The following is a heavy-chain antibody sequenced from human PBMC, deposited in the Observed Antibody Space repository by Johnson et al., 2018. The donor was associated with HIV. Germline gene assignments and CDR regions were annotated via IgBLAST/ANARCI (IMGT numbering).Heavy chain of an antibody. J-gene: IGHJ3*02. CDR2: IYSGGST. CDR1: GFTVSSNY. CDR3: ARPRRLFEGHDAFDI. D-gene: IGHD2-21*01. V-gene: IGHV3-66*03. Sequence: VQLVESGGGLIQPGGSLRLSCAASGFTVSSNYMSWVRQAPGKGLEWVSVIYSGGSTYYADSVKGRFTISRDNSKNTLYLQMNSLRAEDTAVYYCARPRRLFEGHDAFDIWGQGTMVTVSS.